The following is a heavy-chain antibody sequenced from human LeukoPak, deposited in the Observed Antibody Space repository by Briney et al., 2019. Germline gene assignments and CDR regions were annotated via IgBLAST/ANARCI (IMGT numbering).Heavy chain of an antibody. V-gene: IGHV4-34*01. Sequence: SSETLSLTCAVYGGSFSGYYWSWIRQPPGKGLEWIGEINHSGSTNYNPSLKSRVTISVDTSKNQFSLKLSSVTAADTAVYYCARGKTYYDISKDAFDIWGQGTMVTVHS. CDR1: GGSFSGYY. CDR3: ARGKTYYDISKDAFDI. D-gene: IGHD3-22*01. CDR2: INHSGST. J-gene: IGHJ3*02.